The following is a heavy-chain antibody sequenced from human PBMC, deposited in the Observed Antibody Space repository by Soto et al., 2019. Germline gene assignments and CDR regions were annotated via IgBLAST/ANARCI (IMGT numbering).Heavy chain of an antibody. CDR3: ARVDRVRGVGLYGMDV. CDR2: IYYTGST. CDR1: GGSVSSESHY. V-gene: IGHV4-61*01. Sequence: PSETLSLTCTVSGGSVSSESHYWSWIRQTPGKGLEWIGYIYYTGSTNYNPSLKGRVTMSVDTSRDQVSLRLRSVTRADTAVYYCARVDRVRGVGLYGMDVWGQGTTVTVSS. D-gene: IGHD3-10*01. J-gene: IGHJ6*02.